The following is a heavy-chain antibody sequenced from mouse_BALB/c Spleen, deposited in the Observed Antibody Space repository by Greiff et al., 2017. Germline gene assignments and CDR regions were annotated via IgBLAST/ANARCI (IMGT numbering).Heavy chain of an antibody. J-gene: IGHJ4*01. Sequence: EVKVEESGPGLVKPSQSLSLTCTVTGYSITSDYAWNWIRQFPGNKLEWMGYISYSGSTSYNPSLKSRISITRDTSKNQFFLQLNSVTTEDTATYYCARGATGTHYAMDYWGQGTSVTVSS. CDR3: ARGATGTHYAMDY. CDR1: GYSITSDYA. D-gene: IGHD3-1*01. V-gene: IGHV3-2*02. CDR2: ISYSGST.